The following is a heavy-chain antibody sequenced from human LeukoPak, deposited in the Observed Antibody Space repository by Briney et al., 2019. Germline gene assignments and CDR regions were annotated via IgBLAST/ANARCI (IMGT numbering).Heavy chain of an antibody. CDR2: IGVSGNPT. D-gene: IGHD3-9*01. V-gene: IGHV3-23*01. CDR3: TKDGGILTNYMFDY. J-gene: IGHJ4*02. CDR1: GFTFSSYW. Sequence: PGGSLRLSCAASGFTFSSYWMHWVRQAPGKGLEWVSSIGVSGNPTYYADSVKGRFTISRDNSKNTLYLLMNSLRAEDTAVYYCTKDGGILTNYMFDYWGQGTLVTVSS.